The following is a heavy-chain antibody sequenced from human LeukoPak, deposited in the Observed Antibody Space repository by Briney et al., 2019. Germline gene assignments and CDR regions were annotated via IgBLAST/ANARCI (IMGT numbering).Heavy chain of an antibody. J-gene: IGHJ5*02. CDR2: IIPILGIA. D-gene: IGHD6-13*01. CDR3: ARDSIAAAGRKGFDP. V-gene: IGHV1-69*04. Sequence: ASVKVSCKASGGTFGSYAISWVRQAPGQGLEWMGRIIPILGIANYAQKFQGRVTITADKSTSTAYMELSSLRSDDTAVYYCARDSIAAAGRKGFDPWGQGTLVTVSS. CDR1: GGTFGSYA.